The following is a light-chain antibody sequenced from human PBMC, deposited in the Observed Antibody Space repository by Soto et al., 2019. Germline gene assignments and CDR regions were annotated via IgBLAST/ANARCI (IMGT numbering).Light chain of an antibody. V-gene: IGLV6-57*04. Sequence: NFMLTQPHSVSESPGKTVTISCTRSSGSIASNYVQWYQQRPGSAPTPVIYEDNERPSGVPDRFSGSIDSSSNSASLTISGLKTADEADYYCQSYHSGNVVFGGGTKLTV. CDR1: SGSIASNY. CDR3: QSYHSGNVV. J-gene: IGLJ2*01. CDR2: EDN.